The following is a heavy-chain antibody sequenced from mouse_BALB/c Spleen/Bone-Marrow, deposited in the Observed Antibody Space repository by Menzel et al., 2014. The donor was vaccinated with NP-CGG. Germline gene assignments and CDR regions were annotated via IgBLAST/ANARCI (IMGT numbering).Heavy chain of an antibody. CDR2: IDPANGNT. CDR3: ARWGITTGYAY. V-gene: IGHV14-3*02. J-gene: IGHJ3*01. D-gene: IGHD2-4*01. Sequence: VQLKESGTELVKPGASVKLSCTASGFNIKDTYMHWVKQRPEQGLEWIGRIDPANGNTKYDPKFQGKATITADTTSNTACLQLSSLTSEDTAVYYCARWGITTGYAYWGQGTLVTVSA. CDR1: GFNIKDTY.